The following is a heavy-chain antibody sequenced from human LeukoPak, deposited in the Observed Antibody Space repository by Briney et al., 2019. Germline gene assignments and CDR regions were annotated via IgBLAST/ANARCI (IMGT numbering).Heavy chain of an antibody. Sequence: SETLSLTCTVSGWSVSTYYWSWIRQTPGTGLEWIAYMHYSGSPNYNPSLKSRVTMSVDPSKNQFSLKLYSVTAADTAVYYCARDIRMIGATHYFDYWGPGAQVTVSS. J-gene: IGHJ4*02. V-gene: IGHV4-59*02. CDR2: MHYSGSP. D-gene: IGHD1-26*01. CDR1: GWSVSTYY. CDR3: ARDIRMIGATHYFDY.